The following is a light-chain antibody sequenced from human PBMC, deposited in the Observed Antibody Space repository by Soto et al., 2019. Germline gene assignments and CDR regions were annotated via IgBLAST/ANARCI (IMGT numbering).Light chain of an antibody. CDR2: DAS. Sequence: VVSQSPATLSVSPGERATLSCRASQSASSNLAWYQQKPGQAPRLLIYDASNRAAGIPDRFSGSGSGTDFTLTISRLEPEDFAVYYCQQYGSFITFGQGTRLAI. CDR1: QSASSN. J-gene: IGKJ5*01. CDR3: QQYGSFIT. V-gene: IGKV3-20*01.